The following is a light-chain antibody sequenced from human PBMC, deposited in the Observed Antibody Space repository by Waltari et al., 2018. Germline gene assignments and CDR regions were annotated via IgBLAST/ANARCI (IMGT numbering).Light chain of an antibody. CDR3: QGWDNYYDQGV. CDR1: NIGTHT. V-gene: IGLV3-21*02. CDR2: GDR. J-gene: IGLJ2*01. Sequence: SYVLTQPPSVSVAPGQTAKITCGGNNIGTHTVHWYQQKTGQAPVLVVYGDRERPPGIPERCSGSTSMTTATLTVRRVDAGDEAGYYCQGWDNYYDQGVFGGGTKLTVL.